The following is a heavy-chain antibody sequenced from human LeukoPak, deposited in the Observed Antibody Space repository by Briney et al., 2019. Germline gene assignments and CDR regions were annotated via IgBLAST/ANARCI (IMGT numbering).Heavy chain of an antibody. CDR2: ISYSGTT. D-gene: IGHD5-12*01. CDR1: GGSISSSGYY. J-gene: IGHJ4*02. Sequence: RPSETLSLTCTVSGGSISSSGYYWAWIRQPPGKGLEWIGSISYSGTTFYNPSLRGRITVSADTSKNQFSLKLTSLTAADTAFYYCARRDIVATLGSWGQGALVTVSS. V-gene: IGHV4-39*01. CDR3: ARRDIVATLGS.